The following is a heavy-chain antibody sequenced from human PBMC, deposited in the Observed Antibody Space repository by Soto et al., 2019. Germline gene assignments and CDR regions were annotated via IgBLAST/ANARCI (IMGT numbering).Heavy chain of an antibody. CDR1: GFTFSSYG. CDR2: ISYDGNNK. CDR3: AKERTRHFDY. J-gene: IGHJ4*02. V-gene: IGHV3-30*18. Sequence: SLRLSCAASGFTFSSYGMHLVRQAPGKGLEWVAVISYDGNNKYYADSVKGRPTISRDNSKNTVSLQMNSLRAEDTAVYYCAKERTRHFDYWGQGIPVTVSS. D-gene: IGHD1-1*01.